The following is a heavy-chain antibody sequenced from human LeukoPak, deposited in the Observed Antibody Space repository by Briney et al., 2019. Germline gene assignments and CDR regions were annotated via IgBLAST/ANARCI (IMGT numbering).Heavy chain of an antibody. J-gene: IGHJ4*02. D-gene: IGHD6-6*01. Sequence: PSETLSLTCTVSGDSMNGLSWSWIRQSPGKGLEWIAYIYDTGNTNTSPSLKSRVTLSVDTSKKQFSLRLSSVTAADTAVYYCARGVRVGFSSYHFDYWGQGTLVTVSS. V-gene: IGHV4-59*11. CDR3: ARGVRVGFSSYHFDY. CDR2: IYDTGNT. CDR1: GDSMNGLS.